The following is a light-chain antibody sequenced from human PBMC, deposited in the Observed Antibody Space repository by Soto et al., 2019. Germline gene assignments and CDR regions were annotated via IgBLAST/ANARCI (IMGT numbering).Light chain of an antibody. V-gene: IGKV3-15*01. CDR2: GAS. J-gene: IGKJ1*01. CDR1: QSVSSN. Sequence: EIVMTQSPATLSVSPGERATLSCRASQSVSSNLAWYQQKPGQAPRLLIYGASTRATGIPARLSGSGSGTDFTLTISSLQSEDFAVYYCQQYNYWPPWTFGQGTKVEIK. CDR3: QQYNYWPPWT.